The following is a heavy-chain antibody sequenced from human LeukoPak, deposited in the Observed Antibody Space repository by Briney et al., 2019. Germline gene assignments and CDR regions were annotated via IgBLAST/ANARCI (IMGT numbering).Heavy chain of an antibody. CDR3: AKDRATRRWGTQEFDY. CDR2: ISNNGGYT. CDR1: GFTFSTYA. Sequence: GGSLRLSCAASGFTFSTYAMYWVRQAPGKGLEWVSAISNNGGYTYYADSVQGRFTISRDNSKSTLCLQMNSLRAEDTAVYYYAKDRATRRWGTQEFDYWGQGTLVTVSS. J-gene: IGHJ4*02. V-gene: IGHV3-23*01. D-gene: IGHD3-16*01.